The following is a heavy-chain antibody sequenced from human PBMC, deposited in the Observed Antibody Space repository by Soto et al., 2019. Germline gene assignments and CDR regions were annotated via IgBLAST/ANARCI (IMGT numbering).Heavy chain of an antibody. CDR3: ARFAHDYGTGHY. Sequence: SETLSLTCTVSGDSISSSCYYWGWIRQPPGKGLEWIGSIDYSGSTYYNSSLRSRVTISVDTSKTQFSLKLSSVTAADTAVYYCARFAHDYGTGHYWGRGTLVTVSS. J-gene: IGHJ4*02. CDR2: IDYSGST. V-gene: IGHV4-39*01. D-gene: IGHD4-17*01. CDR1: GDSISSSCYY.